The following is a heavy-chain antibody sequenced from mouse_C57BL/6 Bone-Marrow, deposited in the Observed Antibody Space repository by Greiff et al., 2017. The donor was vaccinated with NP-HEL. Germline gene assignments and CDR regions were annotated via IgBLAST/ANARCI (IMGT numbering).Heavy chain of an antibody. D-gene: IGHD1-1*01. CDR2: ISSGSSTI. CDR3: ATLREDAMDY. J-gene: IGHJ4*01. Sequence: EVQVVESGGGLVKPGGSLKLSCAASGFTFSDYGMHWVRQAPEKGLEWVAYISSGSSTIYYADTVKGRFTISRDNAKNTLFLQMTSLRSEDTAMYYCATLREDAMDYWGQGTSVTVSS. CDR1: GFTFSDYG. V-gene: IGHV5-17*01.